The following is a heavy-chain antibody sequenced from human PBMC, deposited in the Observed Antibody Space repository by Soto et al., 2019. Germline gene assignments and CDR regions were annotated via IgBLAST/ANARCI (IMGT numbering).Heavy chain of an antibody. CDR1: GFPFSSYS. CDR2: ISSGSATI. CDR3: ASVPSTGGDY. J-gene: IGHJ4*02. Sequence: EVQLVESGGGLVQPGGSLRLSCTASGFPFSSYSFNWVRQAPGKGLEWVSYISSGSATIHYADSVKGRFTISRDNAKDSLYLQMNRLRDEDTAVYYCASVPSTGGDYWGQGTLVTVSS. V-gene: IGHV3-48*02. D-gene: IGHD2-2*01.